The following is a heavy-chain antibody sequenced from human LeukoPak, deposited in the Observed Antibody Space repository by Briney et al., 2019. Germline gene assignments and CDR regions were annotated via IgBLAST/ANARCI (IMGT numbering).Heavy chain of an antibody. Sequence: ASVKVSCKASGYTFTSYGISWVRQAPGQGLEWMGWISAYNGNTHYAQKLQGRVTMTTDTSTSTVYMELRSLRSDDTAVYYCARDIPIEYYDFWSGYQTPFDYWGQGTLVTVSS. CDR2: ISAYNGNT. D-gene: IGHD3-3*01. CDR3: ARDIPIEYYDFWSGYQTPFDY. V-gene: IGHV1-18*01. J-gene: IGHJ4*02. CDR1: GYTFTSYG.